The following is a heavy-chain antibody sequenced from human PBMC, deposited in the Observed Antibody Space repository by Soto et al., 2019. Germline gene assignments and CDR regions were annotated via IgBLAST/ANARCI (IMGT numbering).Heavy chain of an antibody. D-gene: IGHD3-22*01. CDR2: FDPEDGET. CDR1: GYTLTELS. Sequence: QVQLVQSGAEVKKPGASVKVSCNVSGYTLTELSMHWVRQAPGKGLEWMGGFDPEDGETIYAQKFQGRVNKTEDTSTDKAYMELSSLRSEDTAVYYCATPSSCYDSSGYRRAFDIWGQGTMVTVSS. CDR3: ATPSSCYDSSGYRRAFDI. V-gene: IGHV1-24*01. J-gene: IGHJ3*02.